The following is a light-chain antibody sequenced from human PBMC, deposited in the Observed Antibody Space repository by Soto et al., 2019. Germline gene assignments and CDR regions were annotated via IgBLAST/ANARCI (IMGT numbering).Light chain of an antibody. CDR3: QQYSNWLTWT. CDR2: SES. V-gene: IGKV3-15*01. Sequence: EIVMTQSPVTLSVSPGDSATLSCRASERISNNIAWYQQKPGQAPRLLIYSESTSAPGVPARFSGSGSAREFTLTISSLQSDDVAIYYCQQYSNWLTWTFGQGTKVEIK. CDR1: ERISNN. J-gene: IGKJ1*01.